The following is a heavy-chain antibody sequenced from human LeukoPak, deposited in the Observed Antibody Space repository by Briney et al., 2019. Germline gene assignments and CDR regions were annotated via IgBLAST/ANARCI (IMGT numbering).Heavy chain of an antibody. CDR2: IRYDGSNK. CDR3: ARTPVGATSRRPDRGPVY. Sequence: PGGSLRLSCAASGFTFSSYGMHWVRQAPGKGLEWVAFIRYDGSNKYYADSVKGRFTISRDNAENSLYLQMNSLRAEDTAVYYCARTPVGATSRRPDRGPVYWGQGTLVTVSS. D-gene: IGHD1-26*01. V-gene: IGHV3-30*02. J-gene: IGHJ4*02. CDR1: GFTFSSYG.